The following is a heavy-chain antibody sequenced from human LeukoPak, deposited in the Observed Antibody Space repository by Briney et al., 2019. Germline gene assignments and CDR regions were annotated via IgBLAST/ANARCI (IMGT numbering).Heavy chain of an antibody. CDR2: INQDGGEK. CDR3: ARDEH. V-gene: IGHV3-7*01. Sequence: GGSLRLSCAASGFTFSSYAMSWVRQAPGKGLEWVANINQDGGEKYYVDSVKGRFTISRDNARNSLYLQMNSLRAEDTAVYYCARDEHWGQGTLVTVSS. CDR1: GFTFSSYA. J-gene: IGHJ1*01.